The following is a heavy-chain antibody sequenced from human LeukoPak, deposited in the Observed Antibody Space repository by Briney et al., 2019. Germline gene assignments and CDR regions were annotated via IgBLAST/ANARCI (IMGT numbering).Heavy chain of an antibody. CDR3: APTRSYGDYGLDY. CDR1: GGTFSSYA. J-gene: IGHJ4*02. V-gene: IGHV1-69*13. CDR2: IIPIFGTA. Sequence: SVKVSCKASGGTFSSYAISWVRKAPGQGLEWMGGIIPIFGTANYAQKFQGRVTITADESTSTAYMELSSLRSEDTAVYYCAPTRSYGDYGLDYWGQGTLVTVSS. D-gene: IGHD4-17*01.